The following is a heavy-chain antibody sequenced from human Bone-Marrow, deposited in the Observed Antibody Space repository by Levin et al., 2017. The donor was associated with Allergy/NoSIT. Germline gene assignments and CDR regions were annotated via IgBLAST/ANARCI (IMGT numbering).Heavy chain of an antibody. V-gene: IGHV3-30*04. Sequence: SGGSLRLSCSVSGFTLRNYAMHWVRQAPGKGLEWVAVVSFDGNETKYPDSVKGRFTVSRDNWKNTLYLQMSRLRPDDTAVYYCVSGFYDSFVISQLHNWFDPWGQGSLVTVSS. D-gene: IGHD3-3*01. CDR1: GFTLRNYA. J-gene: IGHJ5*02. CDR2: VSFDGNET. CDR3: VSGFYDSFVISQLHNWFDP.